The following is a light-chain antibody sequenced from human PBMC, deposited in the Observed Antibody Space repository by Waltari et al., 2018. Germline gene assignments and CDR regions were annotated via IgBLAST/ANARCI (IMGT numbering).Light chain of an antibody. V-gene: IGKV1-5*03. CDR3: LQYNSYPWT. Sequence: DIQVTQSPSTLSASVGDRVNITCRASQSIVVWLAWYQQNQGKAPRLLIYKASYLESGVPSRFSGSGSGTEFTLTISSLQADDFATYYCLQYNSYPWTFGQGTKVEIK. CDR1: QSIVVW. CDR2: KAS. J-gene: IGKJ1*01.